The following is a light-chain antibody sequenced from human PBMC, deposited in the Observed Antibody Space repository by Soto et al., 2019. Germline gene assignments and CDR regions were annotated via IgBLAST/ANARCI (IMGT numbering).Light chain of an antibody. Sequence: QSALTQPASVSGSPGQSITISCTGTSSDVGGYNYVSWYQQHPGKAPKLMIYYVSNRPSGVSNRFSGSKSGNTASLTISWIQAEDEADYYCSSYTSSSTLVFGGGTKLAVL. CDR1: SSDVGGYNY. CDR2: YVS. J-gene: IGLJ2*01. CDR3: SSYTSSSTLV. V-gene: IGLV2-14*01.